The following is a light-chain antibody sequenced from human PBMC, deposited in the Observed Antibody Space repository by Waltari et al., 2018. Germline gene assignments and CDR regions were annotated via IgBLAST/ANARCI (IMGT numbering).Light chain of an antibody. CDR2: HAS. CDR3: QHYESLPVT. V-gene: IGKV3-20*01. J-gene: IGKJ1*01. Sequence: EIGLTQSPGTLSLAPGERATPSCRARQSISKYLYWYQQKPGQAPRLLIYHASSRAAGIPARFSASWSGTDFSLTMSRLESEDFAVYYCQHYESLPVTFGQGTKVEIK. CDR1: QSISKY.